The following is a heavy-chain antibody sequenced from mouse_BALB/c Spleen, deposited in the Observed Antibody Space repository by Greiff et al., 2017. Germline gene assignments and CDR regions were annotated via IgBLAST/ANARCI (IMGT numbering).Heavy chain of an antibody. Sequence: QVQLQQSGAELVRPGSSVKISCKASGYAFSSYWMNWVKQRPGQGLEWIGQIYPGDGDTNYNGKFKGKATLTADKSSSTAYMQLSSLTSEDSAVYFCARGDGYYFDYWGQGTTLTVSS. J-gene: IGHJ2*01. CDR2: IYPGDGDT. CDR1: GYAFSSYW. D-gene: IGHD3-3*01. V-gene: IGHV1-80*01. CDR3: ARGDGYYFDY.